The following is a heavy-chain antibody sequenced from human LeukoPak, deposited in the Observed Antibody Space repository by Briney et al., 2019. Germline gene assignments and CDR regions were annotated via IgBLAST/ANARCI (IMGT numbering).Heavy chain of an antibody. J-gene: IGHJ4*02. D-gene: IGHD3-10*01. CDR2: IKSKTDGGTT. V-gene: IGHV3-15*01. CDR1: GFTFSNAW. CDR3: TTDLRWFGTYFDY. Sequence: PGGSLRLSCAASGFTFSNAWMSWVRQAPGKGLEWVGRIKSKTDGGTTDYAAPVKGRFTISRDDSKNTLYLQMNSLKTEDTAVYYCTTDLRWFGTYFDYWGQGTLVTVSS.